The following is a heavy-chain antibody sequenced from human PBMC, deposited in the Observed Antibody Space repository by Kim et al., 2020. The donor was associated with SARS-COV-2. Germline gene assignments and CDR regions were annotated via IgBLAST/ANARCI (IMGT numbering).Heavy chain of an antibody. CDR3: AKDQFPSRITMVREAPYYNYYRMSD. J-gene: IGHJ6*02. CDR2: ISYDGSNK. CDR1: GFTFSSYG. D-gene: IGHD3-10*01. V-gene: IGHV3-30*18. Sequence: GGSLRLSCAASGFTFSSYGMHWVRQAPGKGLEWVAVISYDGSNKYYADSVKGRFTISRDNSKNTLYLQMHSLRAEDTAVYYCAKDQFPSRITMVREAPYYNYYRMSDWGQGTTVTVSS.